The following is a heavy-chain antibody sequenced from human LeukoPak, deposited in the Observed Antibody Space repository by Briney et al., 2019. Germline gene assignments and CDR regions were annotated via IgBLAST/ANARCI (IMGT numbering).Heavy chain of an antibody. Sequence: PSETLSLTCTVSGGSISSYYWSWIRQPPGKGLEWIGYIFYSGSTNYNPSLKSRVTISVDTSKNQFSLKLSSVTAADAAVYYCARQEDSSGPPGAFDIWGQGTIVTVSS. CDR3: ARQEDSSGPPGAFDI. V-gene: IGHV4-59*08. CDR1: GGSISSYY. CDR2: IFYSGST. J-gene: IGHJ3*02. D-gene: IGHD3-22*01.